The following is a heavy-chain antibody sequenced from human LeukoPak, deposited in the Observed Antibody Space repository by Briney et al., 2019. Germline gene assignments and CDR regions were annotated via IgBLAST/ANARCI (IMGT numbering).Heavy chain of an antibody. J-gene: IGHJ4*02. D-gene: IGHD3-22*01. V-gene: IGHV3-21*04. CDR2: ISSSSSYI. CDR3: ARGNYYDSTGYYYRSPFDY. Sequence: GGSLRLSCAASGFTFSSYSMNWVRQAPGKGLEWVSSISSSSSYIYYADSVKGRFTISRDNAKNSLYLQMNSLRAEDTALYYCARGNYYDSTGYYYRSPFDYWGQGTLVTVSS. CDR1: GFTFSSYS.